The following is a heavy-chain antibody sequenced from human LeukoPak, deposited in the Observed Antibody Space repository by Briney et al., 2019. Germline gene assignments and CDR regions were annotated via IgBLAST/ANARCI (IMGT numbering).Heavy chain of an antibody. CDR2: IYPDDSDT. V-gene: IGHV5-51*01. CDR3: ARHGHCTNGVCYSNYYYYMDV. J-gene: IGHJ6*03. Sequence: GESLKISCKGSGDSFTSYWIGWVRQMPGKGLEWMGIIYPDDSDTRYSPSFEGQVIISVDKSISTAYLQWSSLKASDTATYHCARHGHCTNGVCYSNYYYYMDVWGKGTTVSVSS. CDR1: GDSFTSYW. D-gene: IGHD2-8*01.